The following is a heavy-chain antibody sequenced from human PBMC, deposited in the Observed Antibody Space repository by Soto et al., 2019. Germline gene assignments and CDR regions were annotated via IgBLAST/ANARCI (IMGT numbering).Heavy chain of an antibody. CDR1: GYTFTSYG. J-gene: IGHJ5*02. D-gene: IGHD6-13*01. CDR3: ARDDAIAAAGLWFDP. V-gene: IGHV1-18*01. Sequence: GASVKVSCKASGYTFTSYGISWVRQAPGQGLEWMGWISAYNGNTNYAQKLQGRVTMTTDTSTSTAYMELRSLRSDDTAVYYCARDDAIAAAGLWFDPWGQGTLVTVSS. CDR2: ISAYNGNT.